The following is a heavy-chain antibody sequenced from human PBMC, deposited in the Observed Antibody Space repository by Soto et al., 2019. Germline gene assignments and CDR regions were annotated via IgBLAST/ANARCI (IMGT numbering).Heavy chain of an antibody. CDR2: IGTAGDT. J-gene: IGHJ6*02. D-gene: IGHD3-9*01. V-gene: IGHV3-13*04. CDR3: ARALLYYDILTGYYAPRPYGMDV. CDR1: GFPFSSSD. Sequence: GGSRRLSCAASGFPFSSSDLHGVRQATSNGLEWVSAIGTAGDTYYPGSVKGRFTISRENAKNSLYLQMNSLRAGDTAVYYCARALLYYDILTGYYAPRPYGMDVWGQGT.